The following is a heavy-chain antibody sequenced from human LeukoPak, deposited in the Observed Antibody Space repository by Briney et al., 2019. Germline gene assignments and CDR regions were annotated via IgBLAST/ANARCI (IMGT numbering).Heavy chain of an antibody. CDR3: ARSSGPFGGGPNWFDP. CDR2: MNPNSGNT. CDR1: GYTFTSYD. Sequence: GASVKVSCKASGYTFTSYDINWVRQATGQGLEWMGWMNPNSGNTGYAQKFQGRVTITRNTSISTAYMELSSLRSEDTAVYYCARSSGPFGGGPNWFDPWGQGTLVTVSS. V-gene: IGHV1-8*03. J-gene: IGHJ5*02. D-gene: IGHD3-16*01.